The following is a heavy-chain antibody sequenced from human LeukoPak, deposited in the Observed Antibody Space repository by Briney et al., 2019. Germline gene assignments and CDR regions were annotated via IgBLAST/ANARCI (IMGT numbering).Heavy chain of an antibody. CDR2: ITGSDDTT. Sequence: GGSLRLSXAASGFTFSSDAMTWVRQAPGEGLEWVSTITGSDDTTDYADSVKGRFTISRDYSKNTVHLQLNNLRAEDTAMYYCAKGPQLYSGYHPDYWGQGTLVTVSS. V-gene: IGHV3-23*01. J-gene: IGHJ4*02. D-gene: IGHD5-12*01. CDR3: AKGPQLYSGYHPDY. CDR1: GFTFSSDA.